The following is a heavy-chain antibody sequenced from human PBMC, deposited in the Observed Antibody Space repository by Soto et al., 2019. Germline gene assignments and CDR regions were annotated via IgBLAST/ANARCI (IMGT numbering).Heavy chain of an antibody. V-gene: IGHV3-23*01. J-gene: IGHJ4*02. D-gene: IGHD5-12*01. CDR3: AKDGEGAEMATIYDY. CDR2: ISGSGGST. Sequence: GGSLRLSCAASGFTFSSYAMSWVRQAPGKGLEWVSAISGSGGSTYYADSVKGRFTISRDNSKNTLYLQMNSLRAEDTAVYYCAKDGEGAEMATIYDYWGQGTLVTDSS. CDR1: GFTFSSYA.